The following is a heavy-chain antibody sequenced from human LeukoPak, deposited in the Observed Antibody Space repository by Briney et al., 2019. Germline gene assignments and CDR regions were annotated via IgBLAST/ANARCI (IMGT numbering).Heavy chain of an antibody. J-gene: IGHJ3*02. CDR1: GYSFSNFW. CDR3: ARRRWVEGRGAFDI. D-gene: IGHD3-10*01. V-gene: IGHV5-51*01. CDR2: IYPGDSDT. Sequence: GESLKISCKSSGYSFSNFWIGWVRQMPGKGLEWMAVIYPGDSDTRYSPSFQGQVTISAAKSISTAYLQWSSLKASDTAMYYCARRRWVEGRGAFDIWGQGTMVTVSS.